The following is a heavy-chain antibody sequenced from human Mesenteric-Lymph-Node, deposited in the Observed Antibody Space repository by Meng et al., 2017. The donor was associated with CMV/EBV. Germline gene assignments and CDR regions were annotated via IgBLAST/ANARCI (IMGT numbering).Heavy chain of an antibody. Sequence: QLQLQESGPGLGKPSETLSLPCTVSGGSISSSSYYWGWIRQPPGKGLEWIGSIYYSGSTYYNPSLKSRVTISVDTSKNQFSLKLSSVTAADTAVYYCARDGDYYDSSGYNPFDYWGQGTLVTVSS. CDR2: IYYSGST. CDR3: ARDGDYYDSSGYNPFDY. CDR1: GGSISSSSYY. J-gene: IGHJ4*02. V-gene: IGHV4-39*07. D-gene: IGHD3-22*01.